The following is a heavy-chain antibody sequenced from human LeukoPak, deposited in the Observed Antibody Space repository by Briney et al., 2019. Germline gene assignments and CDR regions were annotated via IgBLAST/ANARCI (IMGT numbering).Heavy chain of an antibody. CDR3: ARDGTAAGLYFDL. CDR1: GFTFSDYW. D-gene: IGHD6-13*01. J-gene: IGHJ4*01. V-gene: IGHV3-7*01. Sequence: GGSLRLSCAVSGFTFSDYWMNWVRQAPGKGLEWVASIRQDGGEKSYVDSVKGRFTISRDNTKNSLYLQINRLRAEDTAVYYCARDGTAAGLYFDLWGQGTLVTVSS. CDR2: IRQDGGEK.